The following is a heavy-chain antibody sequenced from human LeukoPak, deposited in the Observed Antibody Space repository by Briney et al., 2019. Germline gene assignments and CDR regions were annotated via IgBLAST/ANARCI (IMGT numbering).Heavy chain of an antibody. Sequence: PGGSLRLSCAVSGLTVSNNYMSWVRQAPGKGLEWVSVIYSGGTTYYADSVKGRFTISRDNSKNTLYLHMNSPRAEDTAVYYCARDRAPPTSWYFDYWGQGTLVTVSS. CDR3: ARDRAPPTSWYFDY. J-gene: IGHJ4*02. D-gene: IGHD2-2*01. CDR2: IYSGGTT. CDR1: GLTVSNNY. V-gene: IGHV3-66*01.